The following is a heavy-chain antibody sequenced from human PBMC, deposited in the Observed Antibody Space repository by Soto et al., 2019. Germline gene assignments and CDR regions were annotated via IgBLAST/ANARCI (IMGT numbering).Heavy chain of an antibody. V-gene: IGHV3-21*01. J-gene: IGHJ6*02. CDR2: ISSSSSYI. Sequence: GSLRLSCAASGFTFSSYSMNWVRQAPGKGLEWVSSISSSSSYIYYADSVKGRFTISRDNAKNSLYLQMNSLRAEDTAVYYCARDDCSSTSCYRMDAWGQGTTVTVSS. D-gene: IGHD2-2*02. CDR1: GFTFSSYS. CDR3: ARDDCSSTSCYRMDA.